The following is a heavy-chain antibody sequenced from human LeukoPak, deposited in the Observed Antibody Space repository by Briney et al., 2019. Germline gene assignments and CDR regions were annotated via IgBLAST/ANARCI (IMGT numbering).Heavy chain of an antibody. CDR3: ARAVLWFGELSHFDY. Sequence: GGSLRLSCAASGFTVSSNYMSWVRQAPGKGLEWVSVIYSGGSTYYADSVKGRFTISRHNSKNTLYLQMNSLRAEDTAVYYCARAVLWFGELSHFDYWGQGTLVTVSS. D-gene: IGHD3-10*01. V-gene: IGHV3-53*04. CDR2: IYSGGST. J-gene: IGHJ4*02. CDR1: GFTVSSNY.